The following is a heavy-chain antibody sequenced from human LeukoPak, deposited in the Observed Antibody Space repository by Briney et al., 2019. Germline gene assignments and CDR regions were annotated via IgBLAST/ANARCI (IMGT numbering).Heavy chain of an antibody. D-gene: IGHD2-15*01. CDR1: GFSFSTHA. V-gene: IGHV3-23*01. CDR2: IYYSGGNT. Sequence: GGSLRLSWAASGFSFSTHAMSWVRQAPGKGLEWVSIIYYSGGNTYFADSVKGRFTISRDNAKNTLYLQMNSLRAEDTAVYYCAKDQGQAVVPRRFDYWGQGTLVTVSS. J-gene: IGHJ4*02. CDR3: AKDQGQAVVPRRFDY.